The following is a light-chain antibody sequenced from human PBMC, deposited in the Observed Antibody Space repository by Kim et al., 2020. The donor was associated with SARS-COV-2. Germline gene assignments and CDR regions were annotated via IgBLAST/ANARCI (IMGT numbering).Light chain of an antibody. J-gene: IGKJ1*01. V-gene: IGKV3-20*01. CDR1: QTIINNY. CDR2: GAS. CDR3: HQYGFLWT. Sequence: DIVLTQSPGTLSLSPGERATFSCRASQTIINNYLAWYQQKPGQAPRLLIHGASSRATGIPDRFSGSGSGTDFTLTISRLEPEDFAVYYCHQYGFLWTFGQGTKLEIK.